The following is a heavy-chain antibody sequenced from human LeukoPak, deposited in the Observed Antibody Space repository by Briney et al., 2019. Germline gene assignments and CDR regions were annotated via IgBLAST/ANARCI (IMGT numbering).Heavy chain of an antibody. CDR1: GFTFSSYA. D-gene: IGHD4-11*01. Sequence: GSLRLSCAASGFTFSSYAMSWVRQAPGKGLEWIGAIYYNGRTFYNPSLESRVTISVDTSKNQFSLKLSSVTAADTAVYYCARRSGRTPDYFDPWGQGTLVTVSS. CDR3: ARRSGRTPDYFDP. CDR2: IYYNGRT. V-gene: IGHV4-39*01. J-gene: IGHJ5*02.